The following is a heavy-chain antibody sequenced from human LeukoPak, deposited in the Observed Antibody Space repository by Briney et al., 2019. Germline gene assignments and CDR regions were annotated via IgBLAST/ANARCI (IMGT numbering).Heavy chain of an antibody. J-gene: IGHJ4*02. V-gene: IGHV3-30-3*02. Sequence: GGSLRLSCAASGFTFSSYAMHWVRQAPGKGLEWVAVISYDGSNKYYADSVKGRFTISRDNSKNTLYLQMNSLRAEDTAVYYCAKSQYDYVWVRVGYFDYWGQGTLVTVSS. CDR2: ISYDGSNK. D-gene: IGHD3-16*01. CDR1: GFTFSSYA. CDR3: AKSQYDYVWVRVGYFDY.